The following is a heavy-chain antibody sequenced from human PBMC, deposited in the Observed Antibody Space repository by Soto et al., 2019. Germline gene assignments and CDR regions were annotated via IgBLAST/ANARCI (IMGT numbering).Heavy chain of an antibody. J-gene: IGHJ4*02. V-gene: IGHV3-30*18. D-gene: IGHD3-10*01. CDR3: AKGEVRGIIPSYFDY. CDR1: GFTFRWFG. CDR2: ISNDGSNE. Sequence: PVGSLRLSCAGSGFTFRWFGMNWVRQAPGKGLEWVARISNDGSNEYYVDSVKGRFTISRDNSKSTLYLQMDSLRAEDTAVYYCAKGEVRGIIPSYFDYWGLGTLVTVSS.